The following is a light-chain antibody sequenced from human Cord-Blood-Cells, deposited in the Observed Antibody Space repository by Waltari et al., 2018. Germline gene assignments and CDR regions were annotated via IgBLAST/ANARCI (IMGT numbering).Light chain of an antibody. V-gene: IGLV2-14*01. Sequence: QSALTQSASVSGSPGQSITISCTGTSSDVGGYNYVSWYQQHPGKVPKLMIYDVSKRPSGVSNRFSGSKSGNTASLTISGLQAEDEADYYCSSYTSSSVVFGGGTKLTVL. J-gene: IGLJ2*01. CDR2: DVS. CDR3: SSYTSSSVV. CDR1: SSDVGGYNY.